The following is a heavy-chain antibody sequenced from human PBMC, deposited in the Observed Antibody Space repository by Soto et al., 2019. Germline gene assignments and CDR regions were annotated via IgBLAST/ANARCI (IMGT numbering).Heavy chain of an antibody. CDR2: LSPMFDTS. Sequence: QVQLVQSGTETKEPGSSVKVSCMTSGGTFSTYAVHWVRQAPGQGLEWMGGLSPMFDTSSYAQNFQDRVTLTADKSTSTAYMELSSLRSDDTAVYYCARDSPNDAFDIWGQGTLVIVSS. J-gene: IGHJ3*02. V-gene: IGHV1-69*06. CDR1: GGTFSTYA. CDR3: ARDSPNDAFDI.